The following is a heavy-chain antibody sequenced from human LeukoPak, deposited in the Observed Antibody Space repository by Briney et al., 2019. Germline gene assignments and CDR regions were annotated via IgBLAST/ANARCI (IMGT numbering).Heavy chain of an antibody. Sequence: SQTLSLTCAISGDFVSGNSATWNWIRQSPSRGLEWLGRSYYRSRWYNDYAVSVKSRITINAGTSKNQFSLQLTSVTPEDTAVYYCTRVRGYSYGFDSWGQGTLITVSS. CDR1: GDFVSGNSAT. D-gene: IGHD5-18*01. CDR3: TRVRGYSYGFDS. V-gene: IGHV6-1*01. J-gene: IGHJ4*02. CDR2: SYYRSRWYN.